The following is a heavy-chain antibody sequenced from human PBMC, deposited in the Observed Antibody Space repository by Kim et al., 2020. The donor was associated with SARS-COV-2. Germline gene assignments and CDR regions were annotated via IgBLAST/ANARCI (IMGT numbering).Heavy chain of an antibody. CDR2: ISYDGSNK. D-gene: IGHD2-15*01. CDR1: GFTFSSYG. V-gene: IGHV3-30*18. Sequence: GGSLRLSCAASGFTFSSYGMHWVRQAPGKGLEWVAVISYDGSNKYYADSVKGRFTISRDNSKNTLYLQMNSLRAEDTAVYYCAKDRRGDCSGGSCYLPYYYYGMDVWGQGTTVTVSS. J-gene: IGHJ6*02. CDR3: AKDRRGDCSGGSCYLPYYYYGMDV.